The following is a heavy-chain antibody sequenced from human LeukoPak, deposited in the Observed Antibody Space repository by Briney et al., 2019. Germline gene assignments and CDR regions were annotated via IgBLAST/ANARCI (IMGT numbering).Heavy chain of an antibody. CDR3: ASLGEQWLVQYLHY. CDR2: ISSSGSTI. J-gene: IGHJ4*02. CDR1: GFTFSDYF. Sequence: PGGSLRLSCAASGFTFSDYFMSWIRQAPGMGLEWVSYISSSGSTIYYADSVKGRFTISRDNAKNSLYLQMNSLRAEDTAVYYCASLGEQWLVQYLHYWGQGTLVTVSS. V-gene: IGHV3-11*01. D-gene: IGHD6-19*01.